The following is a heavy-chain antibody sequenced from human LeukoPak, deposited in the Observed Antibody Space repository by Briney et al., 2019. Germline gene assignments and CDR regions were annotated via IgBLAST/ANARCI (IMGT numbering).Heavy chain of an antibody. CDR2: ISYDGSNK. J-gene: IGHJ3*02. Sequence: GGSLRLSCAASGFTFSKYGMHWVRQAPGKGLEWVAVISYDGSNKYYADSVKGRFTISRDNSKNTLYLQMNSLRAEDTAVYYCAREWAFDIWGQGTMVTVSS. CDR1: GFTFSKYG. V-gene: IGHV3-30*12. CDR3: AREWAFDI.